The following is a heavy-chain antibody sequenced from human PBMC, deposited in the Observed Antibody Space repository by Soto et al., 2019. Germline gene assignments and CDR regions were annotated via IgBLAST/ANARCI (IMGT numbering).Heavy chain of an antibody. CDR2: IYPGDSDT. J-gene: IGHJ6*02. CDR3: AKQLTIFYVVARSRYYYYYGMDV. V-gene: IGHV5-51*01. D-gene: IGHD2-15*01. Sequence: GESLKIACKGSGYSFTSYWIGWVRQRPGKGLEWMGIIYPGDSDTRYSPSFQGQVTISADKSISTAYLQWSSLKASDTAMYYCAKQLTIFYVVARSRYYYYYGMDVWGQGTTVTVSS. CDR1: GYSFTSYW.